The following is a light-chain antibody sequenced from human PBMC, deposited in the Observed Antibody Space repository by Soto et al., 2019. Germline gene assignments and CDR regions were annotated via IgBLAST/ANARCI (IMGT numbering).Light chain of an antibody. V-gene: IGKV3-11*01. Sequence: DIVLTQSPATLSLSLGERAILSCGASQSVANSLAWYQQKPGQAPRLLIYDTSRRAAGTPARFSATGTGTVITLTISSLEPEDSAIYYCQQRVNWPPLTFGGGTRLEIK. CDR3: QQRVNWPPLT. CDR2: DTS. CDR1: QSVANS. J-gene: IGKJ4*01.